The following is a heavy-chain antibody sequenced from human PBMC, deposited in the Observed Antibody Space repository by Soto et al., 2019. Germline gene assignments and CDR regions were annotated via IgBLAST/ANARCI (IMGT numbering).Heavy chain of an antibody. J-gene: IGHJ4*02. CDR3: ARLEAYCGGDCHGPPNDY. D-gene: IGHD2-21*02. V-gene: IGHV5-51*01. CDR1: GYSFTSYW. CDR2: IYPGDSDT. Sequence: PGESLKISCKGSGYSFTSYWIGWVRQMPGKGLEWMGIIYPGDSDTRYSPSFQGQVTISADKSISTAYLQWSSLKASDTAMYYCARLEAYCGGDCHGPPNDYWGQGTLVTVS.